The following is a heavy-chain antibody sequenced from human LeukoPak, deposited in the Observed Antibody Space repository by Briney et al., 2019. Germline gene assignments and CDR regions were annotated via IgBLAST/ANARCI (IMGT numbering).Heavy chain of an antibody. D-gene: IGHD6-25*01. CDR2: INQDGSDK. CDR3: ATASRYFDS. CDR1: GFMFNNYW. J-gene: IGHJ4*02. Sequence: GSLRLSCAASGFMFNNYWMTWVRQAPGKGLEWVGNINQDGSDKYYGDSVKGRFTISRDNAQNSLYLQMNSLRAEDTAVYYCATASRYFDSWGQGNMVTVSS. V-gene: IGHV3-7*01.